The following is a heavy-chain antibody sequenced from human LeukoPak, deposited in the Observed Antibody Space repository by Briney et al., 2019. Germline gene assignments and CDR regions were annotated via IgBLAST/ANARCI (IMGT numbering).Heavy chain of an antibody. D-gene: IGHD2-15*01. J-gene: IGHJ4*02. Sequence: NASETLSLTCTVSGGSVSTYYWNWIRQPPGKGLEWIGYIYYSGSTNYNPSLESRLTISVDTSNNQFSLKLSSVTAADTAVYYCASTSGYCSGGNCYSAFDYWGQGTLVTVSS. CDR1: GGSVSTYY. CDR3: ASTSGYCSGGNCYSAFDY. CDR2: IYYSGST. V-gene: IGHV4-59*02.